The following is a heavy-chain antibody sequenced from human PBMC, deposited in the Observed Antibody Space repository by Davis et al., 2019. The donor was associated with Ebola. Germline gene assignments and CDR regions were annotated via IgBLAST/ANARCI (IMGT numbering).Heavy chain of an antibody. CDR2: INHSGST. V-gene: IGHV4-34*01. CDR1: GGSFSGYY. D-gene: IGHD6-13*01. Sequence: PSETLSLTCAVYGGSFSGYYGSWIRQPPGKGLEWIGEINHSGSTNYNPSLKSRVTISVDTSKNQFSLKLSSVTVADTAVYYCARSPDSWYLDYWGQGTLVTVSS. CDR3: ARSPDSWYLDY. J-gene: IGHJ4*02.